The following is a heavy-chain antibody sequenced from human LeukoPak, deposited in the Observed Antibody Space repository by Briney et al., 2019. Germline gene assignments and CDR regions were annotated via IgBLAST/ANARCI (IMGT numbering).Heavy chain of an antibody. V-gene: IGHV3-23*01. J-gene: IGHJ4*02. CDR2: ISISGDVT. D-gene: IGHD4/OR15-4a*01. CDR3: ANEEVPNDY. Sequence: PGGSLRLSCAVSGFPFSTHAMSWVRQAPGGGLEWVSGISISGDVTYYADAVQGRFIISRDNSRNTVYLQMNSLRVEDTAVYYCANEEVPNDYWGQGTLVTVSS. CDR1: GFPFSTHA.